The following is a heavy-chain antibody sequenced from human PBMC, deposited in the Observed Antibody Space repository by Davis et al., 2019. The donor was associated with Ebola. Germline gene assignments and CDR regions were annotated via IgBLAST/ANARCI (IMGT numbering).Heavy chain of an antibody. CDR3: ARGSPLGFGELLGPHWRYYYGMDV. CDR2: LNPSGGST. CDR1: GYTFTNYF. Sequence: AASVKVSCKASGYTFTNYFMHWVRQAPGLGLEWMGILNPSGGSTNYAQKFQGRVTMSRDTSTSTVYLELSSLRSEDTAVYFCARGSPLGFGELLGPHWRYYYGMDVWGKGTTVTVSS. J-gene: IGHJ6*04. D-gene: IGHD3-10*01. V-gene: IGHV1-46*01.